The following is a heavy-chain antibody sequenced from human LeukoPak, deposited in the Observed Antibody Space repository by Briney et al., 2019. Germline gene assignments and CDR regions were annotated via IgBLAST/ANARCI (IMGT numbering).Heavy chain of an antibody. V-gene: IGHV4-4*07. CDR1: GGSISTYY. Sequence: SETLSLTCTVSGGSISTYYWSWIRQPAGKGLEWIGRIYTSGSTNYNPSLKSRVTMSVDTSKNQFSLNLNSVTAADTAVYYCARDKGSLAIDPWGQGTLVTVSS. J-gene: IGHJ5*02. CDR3: ARDKGSLAIDP. D-gene: IGHD6-19*01. CDR2: IYTSGST.